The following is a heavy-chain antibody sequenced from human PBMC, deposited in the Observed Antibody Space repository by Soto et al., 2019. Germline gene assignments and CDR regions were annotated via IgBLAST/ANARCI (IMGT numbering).Heavy chain of an antibody. J-gene: IGHJ4*02. D-gene: IGHD3-16*01. Sequence: QVHLQESGPGLVKTSQTPSLTCTVAGGTISRGGYYWSWIRQHPGKGLEWIGYIYYSGSTYYNPSLKSRVTISVDTSKNQFSLKLSSVTAADTAVYYCARWFGDYWGQGTLVTVSS. V-gene: IGHV4-31*03. CDR3: ARWFGDY. CDR2: IYYSGST. CDR1: GGTISRGGYY.